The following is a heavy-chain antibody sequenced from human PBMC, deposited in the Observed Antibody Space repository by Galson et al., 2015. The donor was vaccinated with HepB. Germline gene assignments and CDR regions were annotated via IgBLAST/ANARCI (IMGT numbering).Heavy chain of an antibody. CDR3: AREIYYGSGNLNYYYYGMDV. CDR1: GFTFSSYA. Sequence: SLRLSCAASGFTFSSYAMHWVRQAPGKGLEWVAVISYDGSNKYYADSVKGRFTISRDNSKNTLYLQMNSLRAEDTAVYYCAREIYYGSGNLNYYYYGMDVWGQGTTVTVSS. D-gene: IGHD3-10*01. V-gene: IGHV3-30*04. J-gene: IGHJ6*02. CDR2: ISYDGSNK.